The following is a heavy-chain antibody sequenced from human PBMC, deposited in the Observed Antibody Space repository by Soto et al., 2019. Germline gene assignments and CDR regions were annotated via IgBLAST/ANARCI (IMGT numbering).Heavy chain of an antibody. D-gene: IGHD3-3*01. CDR2: INPATGAA. Sequence: QLHLVQSGAVVKKPGASVTVSCSASGYPVTAYYMHWVRQAPGRGLEWMGGINPATGAAKYTKTFPGRVTMPRDTPTSTVFMELSGLTSEDTAVFYCARGGGVGVAGSAAFEMWGQGTLVTVSS. V-gene: IGHV1-2*02. CDR3: ARGGGVGVAGSAAFEM. CDR1: GYPVTAYY. J-gene: IGHJ3*02.